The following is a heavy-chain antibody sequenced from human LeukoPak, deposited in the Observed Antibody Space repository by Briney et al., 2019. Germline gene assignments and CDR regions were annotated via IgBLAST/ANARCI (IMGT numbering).Heavy chain of an antibody. J-gene: IGHJ4*02. V-gene: IGHV1-58*02. CDR1: GFTFTSSA. Sequence: SVRVSCKASGFTFTSSAMQWVRQARGQRLEWIGWIVVGSNNTNYAQKFQERVTITRDMSTSTAYMELSSLRSEDTAVYYCARESFGSSRPSDYWGQGTLVTVSS. CDR2: IVVGSNNT. D-gene: IGHD6-13*01. CDR3: ARESFGSSRPSDY.